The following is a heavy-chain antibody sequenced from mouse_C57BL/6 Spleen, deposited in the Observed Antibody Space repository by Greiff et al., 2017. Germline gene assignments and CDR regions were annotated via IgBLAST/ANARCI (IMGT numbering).Heavy chain of an antibody. CDR1: GYSFTGYY. V-gene: IGHV1-42*01. CDR2: INPSTGGT. J-gene: IGHJ2*01. D-gene: IGHD4-1*01. CDR3: ARLTGTYFDY. Sequence: EVQLQQSGPELVKPGASVKISCKASGYSFTGYYMNWVKQSPEKSLEWIGEINPSTGGTTYNQKFKAKATLTVDKSSSTAYMQLKSLTSEDSAVYYCARLTGTYFDYWGQGTTLTVSS.